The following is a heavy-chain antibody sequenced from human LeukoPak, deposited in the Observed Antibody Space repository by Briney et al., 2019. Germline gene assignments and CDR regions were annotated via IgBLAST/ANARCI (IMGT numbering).Heavy chain of an antibody. V-gene: IGHV4-59*01. CDR2: IYYSGST. D-gene: IGHD2-21*01. Sequence: PSETLSLTCTVSGCSISSYYWSWIRQPPGKGLEWIGYIYYSGSTNYNPSLKSRVTISVDTSKNQFSLKLSSVTAADTAVYYCARFASNNWFDPWGQGTLVSVSS. J-gene: IGHJ5*02. CDR1: GCSISSYY. CDR3: ARFASNNWFDP.